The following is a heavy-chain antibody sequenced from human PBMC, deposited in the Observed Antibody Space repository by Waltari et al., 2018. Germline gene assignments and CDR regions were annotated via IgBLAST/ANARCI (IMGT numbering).Heavy chain of an antibody. V-gene: IGHV1-2*02. J-gene: IGHJ6*02. CDR1: GYTFTAYY. CDR2: INPYSGAT. D-gene: IGHD3-10*01. CDR3: ARDREASMASFYYYGLDV. Sequence: QVQLVQSGAEVKKPGASVKVPCMASGYTFTAYYVPWLRQAPGQGLEWVGWINPYSGATNSAQKFQGRVTMTRDTSVSTAYMELRSLRSDDTAVYYCARDREASMASFYYYGLDVWGLGTTVIVSS.